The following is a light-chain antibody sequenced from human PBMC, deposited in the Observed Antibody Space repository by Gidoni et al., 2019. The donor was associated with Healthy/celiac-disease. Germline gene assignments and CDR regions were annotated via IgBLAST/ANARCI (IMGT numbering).Light chain of an antibody. CDR1: QSIRSY. V-gene: IGKV1-39*01. CDR2: AAS. J-gene: IGKJ2*01. CDR3: QQSYSTPYT. Sequence: DIQMTQSPSSLSASVGDRVTITCQASQSIRSYLNWYQQKPGKAPKLLIYAASSLQSGVPSRFSGSGSGTDFTLTISSRQPEDFATYYCQQSYSTPYTFGQGTKLEIK.